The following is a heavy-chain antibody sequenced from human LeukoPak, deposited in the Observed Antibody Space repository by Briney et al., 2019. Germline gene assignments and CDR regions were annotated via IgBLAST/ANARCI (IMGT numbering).Heavy chain of an antibody. CDR3: ARGRRLRNWGFSPQPFDY. CDR2: INHSGST. CDR1: GGSFSGYY. V-gene: IGHV4-34*01. J-gene: IGHJ4*02. D-gene: IGHD7-27*01. Sequence: SETLSLTCAVYGGSFSGYYWSWIRQPPGKGLEWIGEINHSGSTNYNPSLKSRVTISVDASKNQFSLKLSSVTAADTAVYYCARGRRLRNWGFSPQPFDYWGQGTLVTVSS.